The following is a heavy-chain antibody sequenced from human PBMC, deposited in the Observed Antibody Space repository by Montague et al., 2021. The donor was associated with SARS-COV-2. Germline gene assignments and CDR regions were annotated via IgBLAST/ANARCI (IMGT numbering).Heavy chain of an antibody. D-gene: IGHD3-10*01. CDR1: GDSIKNYF. CDR3: AKEFGSGSINLTY. Sequence: SETLSLTCTVSGDSIKNYFWSWIRQPTGKGLEWIGYIYYYGNTHXXSSLKSRATISIDTSRNLFSLQLRSVTTADTAVYFCAKEFGSGSINLTYWGQGVQVTVSS. V-gene: IGHV4-59*01. CDR2: IYYYGNT. J-gene: IGHJ4*02.